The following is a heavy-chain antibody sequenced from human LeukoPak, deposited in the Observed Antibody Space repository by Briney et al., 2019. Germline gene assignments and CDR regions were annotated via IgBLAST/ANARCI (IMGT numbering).Heavy chain of an antibody. CDR2: ISYNGSNE. CDR1: GFTFSNYA. D-gene: IGHD3-3*01. V-gene: IGHV3-30*04. CDR3: ARVAYDSWSGSYPQVDN. J-gene: IGHJ4*02. Sequence: PGGSLRLSCEASGFTFSNYAMDWVRQAPGKGLEWVALISYNGSNEYYEESMKGRFTISRDNSKNTVFLQMNSLRPEDTAVYYCARVAYDSWSGSYPQVDNWGQGILVTVPS.